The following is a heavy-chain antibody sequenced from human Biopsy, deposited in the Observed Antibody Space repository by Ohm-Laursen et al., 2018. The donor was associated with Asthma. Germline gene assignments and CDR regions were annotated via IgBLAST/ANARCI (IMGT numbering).Heavy chain of an antibody. CDR2: TSVYYGNT. CDR1: VYTFNSAG. D-gene: IGHD3-10*01. V-gene: IGHV1-18*01. CDR3: VRAVDYSHYYCIDV. Sequence: SEQDSCQNSVYTFNSAGMNWVRQAPGHAIEWMGWTSVYYGNTKVAQKLKDRVTMNTDTSTSTAYMELRNLRYDDTAVCFCVRAVDYSHYYCIDVWGQGTTVTVS. J-gene: IGHJ6*02.